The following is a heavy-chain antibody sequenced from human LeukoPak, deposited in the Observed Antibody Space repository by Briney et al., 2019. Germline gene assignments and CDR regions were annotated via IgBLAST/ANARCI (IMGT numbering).Heavy chain of an antibody. CDR1: GFTFSRYA. D-gene: IGHD2-2*01. CDR3: ARDTFQPGLIDS. CDR2: INTDSSDI. Sequence: GGSLRLSCAASGFTFSRYALNWVRQAPGKGLQWVSYINTDSSDIHYADSVKGRFTISRDNARNTLYLQLSSLRAEDSAVYYCARDTFQPGLIDSWGQGTLVTVSS. V-gene: IGHV3-21*05. J-gene: IGHJ4*02.